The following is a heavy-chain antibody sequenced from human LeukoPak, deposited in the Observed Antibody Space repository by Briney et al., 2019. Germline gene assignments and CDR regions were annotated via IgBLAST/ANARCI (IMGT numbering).Heavy chain of an antibody. CDR1: GYTFTSYG. J-gene: IGHJ4*02. D-gene: IGHD5-18*01. CDR3: ARVWEYSYGDFPLDY. CDR2: ISAYNGNT. V-gene: IGHV1-18*01. Sequence: ASVKVSCKASGYTFTSYGISWVRQAPGQGLEWMGWISAYNGNTNYAQKLQGRVTMTTDTSTSTAYMELRSLRSDDTAVYYCARVWEYSYGDFPLDYWGQGTLVTVSS.